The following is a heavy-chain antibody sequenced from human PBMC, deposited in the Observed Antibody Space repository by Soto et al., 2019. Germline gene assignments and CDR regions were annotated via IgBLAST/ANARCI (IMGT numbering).Heavy chain of an antibody. CDR3: VRTSHYGSGSWNFDF. D-gene: IGHD3-10*01. Sequence: EVQLVESGGGLVQPGGSLRLSCAASGFTLSDHYMDWVRQAPGRRLEWVGRTRNKANGYSTEYAAAVKGRFIVSSDDSLNSLYLQMNSLKTEDTAVYYCVRTSHYGSGSWNFDFWGQGTLVTVSS. CDR2: TRNKANGYST. V-gene: IGHV3-72*01. J-gene: IGHJ4*02. CDR1: GFTLSDHY.